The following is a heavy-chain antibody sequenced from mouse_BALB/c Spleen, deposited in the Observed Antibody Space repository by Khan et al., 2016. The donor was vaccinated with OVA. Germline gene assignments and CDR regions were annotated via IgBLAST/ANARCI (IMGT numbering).Heavy chain of an antibody. Sequence: QVQLQQSGAELAKPGASVKMSCKASGYTFTSYWMHWIKQRPGQGLEWIGYINPTSGYTDYNQKFKDKATLTADKSSSTAYMQLSSLTSEDSAVYYCARKSTRASYWGQGTTLTVSS. J-gene: IGHJ2*01. D-gene: IGHD3-1*01. V-gene: IGHV1-7*01. CDR2: INPTSGYT. CDR3: ARKSTRASY. CDR1: GYTFTSYW.